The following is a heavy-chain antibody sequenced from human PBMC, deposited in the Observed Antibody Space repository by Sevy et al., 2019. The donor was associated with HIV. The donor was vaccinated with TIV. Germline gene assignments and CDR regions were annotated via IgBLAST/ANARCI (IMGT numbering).Heavy chain of an antibody. D-gene: IGHD2-2*01. CDR2: INQSGST. J-gene: IGHJ3*02. CDR3: ARHCSGTSCSHAFDI. V-gene: IGHV4-34*01. CDR1: GGSFSGYY. Sequence: SETLSLTCAVYGGSFSGYYWSWIRQPPGKGLEWIGEINQSGSTNYNPSLKSRVTISVDTSKNQFSLKLSSVTAADTAVYYCARHCSGTSCSHAFDIWVQGTMVTVSS.